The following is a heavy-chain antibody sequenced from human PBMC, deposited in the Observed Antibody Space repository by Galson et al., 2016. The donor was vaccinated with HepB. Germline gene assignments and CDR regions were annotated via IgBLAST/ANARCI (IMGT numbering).Heavy chain of an antibody. CDR3: AKGRSDYDFFDGDY. V-gene: IGHV3-23*01. CDR2: ISGIGDTT. D-gene: IGHD5-12*01. J-gene: IGHJ4*02. Sequence: SLRLSCAASGFTFSIYAMSWVRQAPGKGLEWVSAISGIGDTTYHADSVKGRFSISRDNSKNTLYLQMNSLRAEDTAVYYCAKGRSDYDFFDGDYWGRGTLVTVSS. CDR1: GFTFSIYA.